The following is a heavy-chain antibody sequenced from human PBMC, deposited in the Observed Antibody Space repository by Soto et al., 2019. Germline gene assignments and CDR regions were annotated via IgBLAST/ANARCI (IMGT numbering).Heavy chain of an antibody. Sequence: QVQLVQSGAEVKKPGSSVKVSCKASGGTFSSYTISWVRQAPGQGLEWMGRIIPILGIANYAQKFQGRVTITADKSTSTAYMELSSLRSEDTAVYYCASPYCSGGSCSERQGGYYFDYWGQGTLVTVSS. J-gene: IGHJ4*02. CDR3: ASPYCSGGSCSERQGGYYFDY. D-gene: IGHD2-15*01. CDR2: IIPILGIA. CDR1: GGTFSSYT. V-gene: IGHV1-69*02.